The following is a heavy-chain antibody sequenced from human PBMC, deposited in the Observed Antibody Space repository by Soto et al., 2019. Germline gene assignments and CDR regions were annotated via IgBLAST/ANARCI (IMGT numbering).Heavy chain of an antibody. Sequence: EEQVVESGGGLVQSGGSLRLSCAASGFRFTNHWMSWVRQAPGRGLQWVANVNEDGSEKYYVDSVKGRFTMSRDNAKNSVYLPMDSLRVEDTGVYPCVRGVGWCDPWGQGTLVTVSS. CDR1: GFRFTNHW. CDR3: VRGVGWCDP. V-gene: IGHV3-7*02. D-gene: IGHD3-10*01. J-gene: IGHJ5*02. CDR2: VNEDGSEK.